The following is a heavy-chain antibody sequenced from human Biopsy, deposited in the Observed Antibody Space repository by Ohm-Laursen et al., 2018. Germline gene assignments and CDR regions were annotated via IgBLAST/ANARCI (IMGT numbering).Heavy chain of an antibody. CDR1: GDSISSYY. Sequence: GTLSLTCPVSGDSISSYYWSWIRQPPGKGLEWIGYVYYTGSTDYNPSLQSRVTISVDTSKNHFSLRLRSVTPADTAIYYCARDRGYYSDRTVPGYFDLWGRGTLVTVSS. D-gene: IGHD3-22*01. CDR3: ARDRGYYSDRTVPGYFDL. V-gene: IGHV4-59*01. J-gene: IGHJ2*01. CDR2: VYYTGST.